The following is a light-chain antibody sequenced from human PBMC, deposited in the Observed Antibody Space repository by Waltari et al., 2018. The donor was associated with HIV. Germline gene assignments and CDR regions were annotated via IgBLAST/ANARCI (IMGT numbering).Light chain of an antibody. CDR2: DAS. CDR1: KSVISN. V-gene: IGKV3-15*01. CDR3: QHYNDWPIT. J-gene: IGKJ5*01. Sequence: EIVMTQSPATLSVSPGERATLSCTAIKSVISNLAWYQQIPGQAPRLLIYDASTRATGSPDRFSGSGSGTDFTLTISSLQSEDFAMYYCQHYNDWPITFGQGTRLEIK.